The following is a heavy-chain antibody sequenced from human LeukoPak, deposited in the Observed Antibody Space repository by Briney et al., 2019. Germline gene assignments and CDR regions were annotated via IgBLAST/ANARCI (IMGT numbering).Heavy chain of an antibody. Sequence: SGPTLVNPTQTLTLTCTFSGFSLSTSGMCVSWIRQPPGKALEWLARIDWDDDKYYSTSLKTRLIISKDTSKNQVVLTMTNMDPVDTATYYCARTTFYYDSSGYFLAFDIWGQGTMVTVSS. D-gene: IGHD3-22*01. CDR1: GFSLSTSGMC. CDR2: IDWDDDK. J-gene: IGHJ3*02. V-gene: IGHV2-70*11. CDR3: ARTTFYYDSSGYFLAFDI.